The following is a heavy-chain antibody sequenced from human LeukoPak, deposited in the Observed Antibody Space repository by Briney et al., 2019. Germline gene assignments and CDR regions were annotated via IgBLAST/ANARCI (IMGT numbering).Heavy chain of an antibody. V-gene: IGHV1-69*06. D-gene: IGHD3-22*01. J-gene: IGHJ5*02. CDR2: IIPLFGPA. CDR3: ASYYFDSSDYYLRWFDP. CDR1: GGTFSSYA. Sequence: ASVKVSCKASGGTFSSYAITWVRQAPGQGLEWMGGIIPLFGPANYAQKFQGRVTITADKSTSTAYLELSSLRSEDTAVYYCASYYFDSSDYYLRWFDPWGQGTLVTVSS.